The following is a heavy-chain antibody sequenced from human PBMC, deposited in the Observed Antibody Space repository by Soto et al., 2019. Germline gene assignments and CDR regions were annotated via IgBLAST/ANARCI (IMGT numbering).Heavy chain of an antibody. V-gene: IGHV4-34*01. CDR1: GGSFSGYY. CDR2: INHSGST. J-gene: IGHJ4*02. Sequence: SETLSLTCAVYGGSFSGYYWSWIRQPPGKGLEWIGEINHSGSTNYNPSLKSRVTISVDTSKNQFSLKLSSVTAADTAVYYCARWQWLANFDYWGQGTLVTVSS. D-gene: IGHD6-19*01. CDR3: ARWQWLANFDY.